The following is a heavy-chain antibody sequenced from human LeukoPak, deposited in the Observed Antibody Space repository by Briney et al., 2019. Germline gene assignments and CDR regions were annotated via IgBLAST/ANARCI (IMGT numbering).Heavy chain of an antibody. V-gene: IGHV3-23*01. J-gene: IGHJ6*04. CDR3: AELGITMIGGV. CDR1: GFIFSNYA. Sequence: GGSLRLSCAASGFIFSNYAMSWVRQAPGKGLQWVSAFSGSGGSTYYADSVKGRFTISRDNAKNSLYLQMNSLRAEDTAVYYCAELGITMIGGVWGKGTTVTISS. CDR2: FSGSGGST. D-gene: IGHD3-10*02.